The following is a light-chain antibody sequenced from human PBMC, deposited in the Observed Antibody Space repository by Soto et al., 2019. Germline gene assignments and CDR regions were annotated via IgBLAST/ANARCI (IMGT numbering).Light chain of an antibody. V-gene: IGKV3-11*01. CDR1: QSVSSY. J-gene: IGKJ3*01. Sequence: EIVLTQYTATLSFSPGERATPSCRASQSVSSYLAWYPQKPGQAPRLLIYDVSNRATGIPARFSGSGSGTDFTLTISSLEPEDFAIYYCQERSNWPRFAFGPGTKVDIK. CDR3: QERSNWPRFA. CDR2: DVS.